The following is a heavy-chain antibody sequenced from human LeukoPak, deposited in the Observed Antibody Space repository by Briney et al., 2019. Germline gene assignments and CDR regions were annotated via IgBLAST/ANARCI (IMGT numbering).Heavy chain of an antibody. CDR2: INRDGSVR. CDR3: ARDPGSSAFDS. CDR1: GFTFSSYW. J-gene: IGHJ4*02. V-gene: IGHV3-7*01. Sequence: GGSLRLSCAASGFTFSSYWMSWVRQTPEKGLEFVANINRDGSVRNYVDSVKGRFTISRDNAENSLHLQMNSLRADDTAVYHCARDPGSSAFDSWGQGTLVTVSS. D-gene: IGHD5/OR15-5a*01.